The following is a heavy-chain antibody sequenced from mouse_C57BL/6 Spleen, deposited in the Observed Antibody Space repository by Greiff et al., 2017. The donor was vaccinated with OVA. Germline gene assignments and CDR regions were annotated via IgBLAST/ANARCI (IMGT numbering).Heavy chain of an antibody. J-gene: IGHJ1*03. CDR1: GYTFTSYW. D-gene: IGHD2-3*01. V-gene: IGHV1-53*01. Sequence: QVQLQQPGTELVKPGASVKLSCKASGYTFTSYWMHWVKQRPGQGLEWIGNINPSNGGTNYNEKFKSKATLTVDKSSSTAYMQLSSLTSEDSAVYYCARSRVGYFYWYFDVWGTGTTVTVSS. CDR2: INPSNGGT. CDR3: ARSRVGYFYWYFDV.